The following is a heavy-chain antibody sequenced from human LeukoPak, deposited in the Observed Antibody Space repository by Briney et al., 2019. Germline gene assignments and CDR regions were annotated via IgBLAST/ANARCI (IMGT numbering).Heavy chain of an antibody. CDR1: GYTFTSYY. CDR2: INPSGGGT. V-gene: IGHV1-46*01. D-gene: IGHD3-3*01. J-gene: IGHJ4*02. Sequence: ASVKVSCKASGYTFTSYYMHWVRQAPGQGLEWMGIINPSGGGTSYAQKFQGRVTMTRDTSTSTVYMELSSLRSEDTAVYYCARGLPGLGFLEWLTIDYWGQGTLVTVSS. CDR3: ARGLPGLGFLEWLTIDY.